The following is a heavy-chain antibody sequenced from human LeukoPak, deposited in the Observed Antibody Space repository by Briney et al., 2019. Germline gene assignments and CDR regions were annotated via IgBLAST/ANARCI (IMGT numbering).Heavy chain of an antibody. CDR3: AREKLDIVIVPGRESSFYYYYYMDV. V-gene: IGHV4-4*02. CDR2: IYHSGST. Sequence: SGTLSLTCAVSGGSISSSNWWSWVRQPPGKGLEWIGEIYHSGSTNYNTSLKSRVTISVDKSKNQFSLKLSSVTAADTAVYYCAREKLDIVIVPGRESSFYYYYYMDVWGKGTTVTISS. CDR1: GGSISSSNW. D-gene: IGHD2-2*03. J-gene: IGHJ6*03.